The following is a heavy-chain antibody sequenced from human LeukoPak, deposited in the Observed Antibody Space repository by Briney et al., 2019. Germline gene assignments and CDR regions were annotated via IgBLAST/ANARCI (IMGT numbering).Heavy chain of an antibody. CDR2: LSYDGNNV. CDR1: GFTFRSYS. V-gene: IGHV3-30-3*01. D-gene: IGHD3-22*01. J-gene: IGHJ6*02. Sequence: GGSLRLSCAASGFTFRSYSMHWVRQAPGKGLEWAATLSYDGNNVHYADPVKGRFTISRDNSKNTVYLEMSGLRVEDTAVFHCARKRGGIYDSRALDLWGQGTTVIVSS. CDR3: ARKRGGIYDSRALDL.